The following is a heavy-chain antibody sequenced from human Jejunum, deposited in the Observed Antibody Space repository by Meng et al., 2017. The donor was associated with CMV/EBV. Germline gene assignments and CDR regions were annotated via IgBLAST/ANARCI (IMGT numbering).Heavy chain of an antibody. Sequence: TVSGAEVHGVSKSAGKGREWGGRIRGKAHRYATAHTASVKGRFTISREDEKNTAYLEMNSRKTEDTAVYDWTRADSSNYGTLLDDWGQGTLVTVSS. V-gene: IGHV3-73*01. D-gene: IGHD4-11*01. CDR2: IRGKAHRYAT. CDR3: TRADSSNYGTLLDD. CDR1: TVSGAE. J-gene: IGHJ4*02.